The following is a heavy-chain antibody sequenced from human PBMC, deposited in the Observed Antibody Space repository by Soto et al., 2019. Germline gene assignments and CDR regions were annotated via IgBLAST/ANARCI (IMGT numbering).Heavy chain of an antibody. CDR3: ARDLPLDY. Sequence: GGSLRLSCAASGFTFSTYWMHWVRQAPGKGLVWVSRVSSDGRSTTYADSVKGRFTISRDNAKNTLYLQMNSLRAEDTAVYYCARDLPLDYWGQGTLVTSPQ. CDR2: VSSDGRST. CDR1: GFTFSTYW. J-gene: IGHJ4*02. V-gene: IGHV3-74*01.